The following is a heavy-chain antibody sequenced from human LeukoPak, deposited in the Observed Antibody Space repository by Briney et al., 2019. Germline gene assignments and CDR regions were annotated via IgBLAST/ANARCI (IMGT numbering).Heavy chain of an antibody. V-gene: IGHV4-61*02. CDR2: IYTSGST. J-gene: IGHJ5*02. CDR1: GGSISSGSYY. CDR3: AREWQQLVDNWFNP. D-gene: IGHD6-13*01. Sequence: SQTLSLTCTVSGGSISSGSYYWSWIRQPAGKGLEWIGRIYTSGSTNYNPSLKSRVTISVDTSKNQFSLKLSSVTAADTAVYYCAREWQQLVDNWFNPWGQGTLVTVSS.